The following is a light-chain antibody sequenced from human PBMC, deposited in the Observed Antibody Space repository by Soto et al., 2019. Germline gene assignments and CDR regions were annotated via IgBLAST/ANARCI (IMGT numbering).Light chain of an antibody. CDR2: DAS. V-gene: IGKV3-11*01. CDR3: QQYHNWPIT. Sequence: EIVLTQSPATLSLSPGERATLSCRASQSVSRYLAWYQQKPGQAPRLLIYDASNRATGIPARFSGSGSGTDFTLTISSLEPEDFAVYYCQQYHNWPITFGQGTRLEI. CDR1: QSVSRY. J-gene: IGKJ5*01.